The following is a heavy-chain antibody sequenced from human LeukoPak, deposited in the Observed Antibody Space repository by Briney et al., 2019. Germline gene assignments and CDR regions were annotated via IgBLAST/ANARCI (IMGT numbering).Heavy chain of an antibody. CDR3: ARGVDIALVPYYYYYMDV. V-gene: IGHV1-2*02. CDR2: INPNSGGT. D-gene: IGHD5-18*01. J-gene: IGHJ6*03. CDR1: GYTFTGYY. Sequence: ASVKVSCKASGYTFTGYYMHWVRQAPGQGLEWMGWINPNSGGTNYAQKFQGRVTMTRDTSISTAYMELSRLRSDDTAVYYCARGVDIALVPYYYYYMDVWGKGTTVTISS.